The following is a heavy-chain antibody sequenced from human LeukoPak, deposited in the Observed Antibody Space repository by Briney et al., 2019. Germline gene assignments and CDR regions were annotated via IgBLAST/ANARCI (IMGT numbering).Heavy chain of an antibody. D-gene: IGHD5-24*01. CDR2: IIPIFGTA. CDR1: GGTFSSYA. Sequence: GASVKVSCKASGGTFSSYAISWVRQAPGQGLEWMGGIIPIFGTANYAQKFLGRVTITADESTSTAYMELSSLRSEDTAVYYCARDNGYNLENWFDPWGQGTLVTVSS. CDR3: ARDNGYNLENWFDP. V-gene: IGHV1-69*13. J-gene: IGHJ5*02.